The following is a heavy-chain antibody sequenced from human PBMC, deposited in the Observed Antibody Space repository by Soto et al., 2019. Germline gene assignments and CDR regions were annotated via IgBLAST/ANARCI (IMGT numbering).Heavy chain of an antibody. J-gene: IGHJ5*02. D-gene: IGHD6-19*01. CDR3: AREAVAGNLVRFDP. V-gene: IGHV4-31*03. CDR1: GGSISSGCYY. CDR2: IYYSGST. Sequence: SETLSLTCTVSGGSISSGCYYWSWIRQHPGKGLEWIGYIYYSGSTYYNPSLKSRVTISVDTSKNQFSLKLSSVTAADTAVYYCAREAVAGNLVRFDPWGQGTLVTVSS.